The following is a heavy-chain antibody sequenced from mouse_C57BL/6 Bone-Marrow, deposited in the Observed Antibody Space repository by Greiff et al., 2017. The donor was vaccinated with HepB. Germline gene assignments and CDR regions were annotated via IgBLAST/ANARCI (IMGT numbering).Heavy chain of an antibody. Sequence: EVKLVESGGGLVQPGGSLKLSCAASGFTFSDYGMAWVRQAPRKGPEWVAFISNLAYSIYYADTVTGRFTISRENAKNTLYLEMSSLRSEDTAMYYCARHGPTGGYFDVWGTGTTVTVSS. CDR1: GFTFSDYG. J-gene: IGHJ1*03. CDR2: ISNLAYSI. CDR3: ARHGPTGGYFDV. V-gene: IGHV5-15*04.